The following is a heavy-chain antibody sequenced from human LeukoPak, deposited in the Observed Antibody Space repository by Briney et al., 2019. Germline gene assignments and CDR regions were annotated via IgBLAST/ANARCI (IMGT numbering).Heavy chain of an antibody. D-gene: IGHD3-22*01. CDR3: ARDRGSSGRLGRFDN. J-gene: IGHJ4*02. Sequence: GGSLRLSCAASGLTLSTYWMTWVRQAQGKGLEWVANIKQDGSEKYYVDSVKGRFTISRDNAKKLLYLQMNSLRVEDTAVYYCARDRGSSGRLGRFDNWGQGTLVTVSP. CDR2: IKQDGSEK. CDR1: GLTLSTYW. V-gene: IGHV3-7*01.